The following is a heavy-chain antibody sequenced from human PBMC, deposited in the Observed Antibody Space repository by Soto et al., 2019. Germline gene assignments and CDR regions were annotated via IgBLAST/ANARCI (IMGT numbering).Heavy chain of an antibody. J-gene: IGHJ4*02. CDR3: ARGGAGLAVAGTGGFDY. Sequence: SETRSLTCAVSGGSISRGVYSWTWIREPPGKGLEWIGYIYHSGGTYYNPSPKSRVSMSVDSSKNQSSLHLPSVTAADTAVYYCARGGAGLAVAGTGGFDYWGQGTLVTVSS. CDR2: IYHSGGT. D-gene: IGHD6-19*01. CDR1: GGSISRGVYS. V-gene: IGHV4-30-2*01.